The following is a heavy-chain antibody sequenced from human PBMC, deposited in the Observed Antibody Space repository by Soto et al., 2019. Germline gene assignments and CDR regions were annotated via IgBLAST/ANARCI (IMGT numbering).Heavy chain of an antibody. D-gene: IGHD2-2*01. CDR1: GGSINYNSYY. V-gene: IGHV4-39*02. J-gene: IGHJ5*02. CDR2: IFYTGTT. Sequence: ESLSLNCSVSGGSINYNSYYWGWILQPPGKGLEWVGGIFYTGTTYYSPSLKDRITISVDTSKNSFSLNLTSVTAADTAVYFCARLVVVAPVANAWGQGTLVTVSS. CDR3: ARLVVVAPVANA.